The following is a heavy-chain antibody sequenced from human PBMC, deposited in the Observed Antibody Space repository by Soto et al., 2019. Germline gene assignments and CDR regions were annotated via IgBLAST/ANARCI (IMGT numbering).Heavy chain of an antibody. Sequence: ASVKVSCKASGGTFSSYTISWVRQAPGQGLEWMGRIIPILGIANYAQKFQGRVTITADKSTSTAYMELSSLRSEDTAVYYCARSASILLWFGELSHDDAFDIWGQGTMVTVSS. V-gene: IGHV1-69*02. J-gene: IGHJ3*02. CDR1: GGTFSSYT. D-gene: IGHD3-10*01. CDR3: ARSASILLWFGELSHDDAFDI. CDR2: IIPILGIA.